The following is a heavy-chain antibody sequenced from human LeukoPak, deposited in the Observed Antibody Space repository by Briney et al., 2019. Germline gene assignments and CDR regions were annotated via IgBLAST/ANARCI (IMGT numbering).Heavy chain of an antibody. Sequence: PGRSLRLSCAASGFTFSSYAMHWVRQAPGKGLEWVAVISYDGSNKYYADSVKGRFTISRDNSKSTLYLQMNSLRAEDTAVYYWARSWEGPLDYWGQGTLVTGPS. J-gene: IGHJ4*02. V-gene: IGHV3-30-3*01. CDR1: GFTFSSYA. D-gene: IGHD1-26*01. CDR3: ARSWEGPLDY. CDR2: ISYDGSNK.